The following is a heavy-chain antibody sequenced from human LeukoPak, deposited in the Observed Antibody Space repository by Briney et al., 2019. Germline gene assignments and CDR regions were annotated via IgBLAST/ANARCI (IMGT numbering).Heavy chain of an antibody. CDR3: AAGEGYCSGGSCYYDWFDP. CDR1: AFTFTSSA. CDR2: IVVGSGNT. D-gene: IGHD2-15*01. V-gene: IGHV1-58*01. J-gene: IGHJ5*02. Sequence: ASVKVSCKASAFTFTSSAVQWVRQARGQRLEWIGWIVVGSGNTNYAQKFQERVTITRDMSTSTAYMELSSLRSEDTAVYYCAAGEGYCSGGSCYYDWFDPWGQGTLVTVSS.